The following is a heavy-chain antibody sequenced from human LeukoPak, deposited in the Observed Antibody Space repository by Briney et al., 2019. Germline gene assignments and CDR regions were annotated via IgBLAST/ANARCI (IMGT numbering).Heavy chain of an antibody. CDR1: GYTFTSYD. D-gene: IGHD1-7*01. Sequence: ASVTVSCKASGYTFTSYDINWVRQATGQGLEWMGWMNPNSGNTGYAQKFQGRVTMTRNTSISTAYMELSSLRSEDTAVYYCARGLELRYLYYYYYYMDVWGKGTTVTVSS. V-gene: IGHV1-8*01. J-gene: IGHJ6*03. CDR3: ARGLELRYLYYYYYYMDV. CDR2: MNPNSGNT.